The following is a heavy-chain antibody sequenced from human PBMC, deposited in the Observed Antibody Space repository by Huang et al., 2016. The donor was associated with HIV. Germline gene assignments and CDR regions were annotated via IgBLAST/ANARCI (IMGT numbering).Heavy chain of an antibody. CDR2: FAPEDSET. V-gene: IGHV1-24*01. J-gene: IGHJ3*02. CDR3: AAGYDTYYDI. Sequence: QVQLVQSGAEVKKPGASVKVSCKVSGYTLTELSIHWVRQAPGTGLEWMGGFAPEDSETTYAQTFQGRATMTEDTSTDTAYRELHSLRPEDTAVYYCAAGYDTYYDIWGQGTMVIASS. D-gene: IGHD2-21*01. CDR1: GYTLTELS.